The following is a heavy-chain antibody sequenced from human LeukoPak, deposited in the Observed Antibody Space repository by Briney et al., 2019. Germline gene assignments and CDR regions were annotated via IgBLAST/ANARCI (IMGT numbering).Heavy chain of an antibody. D-gene: IGHD2-21*01. J-gene: IGHJ4*02. CDR1: GFTFSSYA. V-gene: IGHV3-23*01. CDR3: AKFLPTHIVVANFYFDY. CDR2: ISGSGGST. Sequence: GGSLRLSCAASGFTFSSYAMSWVRQAPGKGLEWVSAISGSGGSTYYADSVKGRFTISRDNSKNTLYLQMNSLRAEDTAVYYCAKFLPTHIVVANFYFDYWGQGTLVTVSS.